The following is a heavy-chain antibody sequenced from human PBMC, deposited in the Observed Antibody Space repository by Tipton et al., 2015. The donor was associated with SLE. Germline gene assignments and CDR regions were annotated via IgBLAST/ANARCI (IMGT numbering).Heavy chain of an antibody. CDR3: ARGEYNPFDY. V-gene: IGHV4-39*07. Sequence: TLSLTCTVSGGSISSSSYYWGWIRQPPGKGLEWIGSIYYTGSTYYNPSLKSRVTMSVDTSKNQFSLKLSSVTAADTAVYYCARGEYNPFDYWGQGTLVTVSS. CDR2: IYYTGST. D-gene: IGHD1-14*01. J-gene: IGHJ4*02. CDR1: GGSISSSSYY.